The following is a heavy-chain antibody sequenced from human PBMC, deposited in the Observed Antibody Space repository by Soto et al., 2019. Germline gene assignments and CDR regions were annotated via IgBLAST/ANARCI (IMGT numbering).Heavy chain of an antibody. CDR2: IWYDGSNK. J-gene: IGHJ3*02. V-gene: IGHV3-33*01. CDR3: ARDRAALHYYDSSGYYYGAFDI. D-gene: IGHD3-22*01. CDR1: GFTFSSYG. Sequence: QVQLVESGGGVVQPGRSLRLSCAASGFTFSSYGMHWVRQAPGKGLEWVAVIWYDGSNKYYADSVKGRFTISRDNSKNTLYLQMNSLRAEDTAVYYCARDRAALHYYDSSGYYYGAFDIWGQGTMVTVSS.